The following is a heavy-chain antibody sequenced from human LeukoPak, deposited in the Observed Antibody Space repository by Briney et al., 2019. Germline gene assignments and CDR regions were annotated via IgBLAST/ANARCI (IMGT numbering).Heavy chain of an antibody. Sequence: GGSLRLSCAASGFTFSSYAMSWVRQAPGKGLEWVSSISDSDSYIYYADSVKGRFTISRDNAKNSLYLQMNSLRAEDTAVYYCARDQLGGNVDYWGQGTLVTVSS. D-gene: IGHD4-23*01. CDR1: GFTFSSYA. J-gene: IGHJ4*02. CDR2: ISDSDSYI. V-gene: IGHV3-21*01. CDR3: ARDQLGGNVDY.